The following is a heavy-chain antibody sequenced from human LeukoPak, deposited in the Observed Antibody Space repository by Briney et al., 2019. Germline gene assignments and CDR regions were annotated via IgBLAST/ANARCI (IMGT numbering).Heavy chain of an antibody. CDR1: GGTFSRYA. D-gene: IGHD2-2*01. CDR2: IIPIFGTA. J-gene: IGHJ5*02. V-gene: IGHV1-69*05. CDR3: ARGGRSSSSAKGGFDP. Sequence: SVKVSCKASGGTFSRYAISWVRQAPGQGLEWMGGIIPIFGTADYAQKFQGRVTITTDESTSTAYMELSSLRSEDTAVYYCARGGRSSSSAKGGFDPWGQGTLVTVSS.